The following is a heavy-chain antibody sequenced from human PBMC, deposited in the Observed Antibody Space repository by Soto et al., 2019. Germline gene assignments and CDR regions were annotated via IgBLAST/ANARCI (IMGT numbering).Heavy chain of an antibody. CDR3: ARDSPGGFNWFDP. V-gene: IGHV3-11*01. CDR2: ISSSGSAL. J-gene: IGHJ5*02. CDR1: GFPFSDYY. D-gene: IGHD3-16*01. Sequence: GGSLRLSCVASGFPFSDYYMTWIRQAPGKGLEWVSYISSSGSALQYADSVKGRFTISRDNAGNSVFLQMNSLRVEDTAMYYCARDSPGGFNWFDPWGQGTLVTVSS.